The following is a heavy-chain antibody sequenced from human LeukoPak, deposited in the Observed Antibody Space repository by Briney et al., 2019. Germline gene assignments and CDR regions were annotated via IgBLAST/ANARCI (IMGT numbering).Heavy chain of an antibody. CDR3: ARGGPYYYYYYMDV. CDR1: GYSISSGYY. V-gene: IGHV4-38-2*02. CDR2: IYHSGST. J-gene: IGHJ6*03. Sequence: SETLSLTCTVSGYSISSGYYWGWIRQPPGKGLEWIGSIYHSGSTHYNPSLKSRVTISVDTSKNQFSLKLSSVTAAGTAVYYCARGGPYYYYYYMDVWGKGTTVTVSS.